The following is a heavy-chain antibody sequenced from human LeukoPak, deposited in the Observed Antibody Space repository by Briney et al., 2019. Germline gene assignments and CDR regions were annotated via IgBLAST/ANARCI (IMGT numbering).Heavy chain of an antibody. CDR3: ARDRKWFGELSLDPLDY. CDR1: GYTLTSYG. D-gene: IGHD3-10*01. CDR2: ISAYNGNT. V-gene: IGHV1-18*01. J-gene: IGHJ4*02. Sequence: ASVKVSCKASGYTLTSYGISWVRQAPGQGLEWMGWISAYNGNTNYAQKLQGRVTMTTDTSMSTAYMELRSLRSDDTAVYYCARDRKWFGELSLDPLDYWGQGTLVTVSS.